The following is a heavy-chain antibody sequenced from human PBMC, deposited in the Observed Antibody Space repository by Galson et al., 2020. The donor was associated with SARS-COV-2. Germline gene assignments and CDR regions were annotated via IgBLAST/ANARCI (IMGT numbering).Heavy chain of an antibody. CDR1: GFTFSAYS. Sequence: GSLRLSCAASGFTFSAYSMNWVRQAPGKGLEWISYISSSSSTIYYADSVKGRFTISRDNGKNSLFLQMNSLRDEDTAVYYCARSSDMQLWPPDDYWGQGTLVSVSS. CDR3: ARSSDMQLWPPDDY. D-gene: IGHD5-18*01. J-gene: IGHJ4*02. V-gene: IGHV3-48*02. CDR2: ISSSSSTI.